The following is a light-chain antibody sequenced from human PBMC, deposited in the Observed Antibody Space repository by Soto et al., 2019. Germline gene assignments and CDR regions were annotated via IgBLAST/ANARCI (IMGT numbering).Light chain of an antibody. CDR3: QRYNSAPRT. CDR2: AAS. J-gene: IGKJ1*01. CDR1: QAIFNF. Sequence: DIQMTQSPSSLSASVGDTITLTCRASQAIFNFVAWYQQKPGGVPKLLIYAASTLQSGVPDRFSGSGSGTDFTLTISSLQPEDVATYYCQRYNSAPRTFGQGTKVDIK. V-gene: IGKV1-27*01.